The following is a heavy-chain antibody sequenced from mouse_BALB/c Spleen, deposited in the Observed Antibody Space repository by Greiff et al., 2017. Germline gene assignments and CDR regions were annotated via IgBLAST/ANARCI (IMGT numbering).Heavy chain of an antibody. J-gene: IGHJ4*01. CDR1: GYTFTDYW. CDR3: TRGIYRPYAMDY. D-gene: IGHD2-14*01. Sequence: VQLHQSGAELVMPGASVKMSCKASGYTFTDYWMHWVKQRPGQGLEWIGNIYPSDSYTNYNQKFKDKATLTVDKSSSTAYMQLSSPTSEDSAVYYCTRGIYRPYAMDYWGQGTSVTVSS. V-gene: IGHV1-69*01. CDR2: IYPSDSYT.